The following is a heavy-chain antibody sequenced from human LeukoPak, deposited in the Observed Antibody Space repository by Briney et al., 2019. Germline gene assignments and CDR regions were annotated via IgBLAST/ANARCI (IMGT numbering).Heavy chain of an antibody. J-gene: IGHJ4*02. V-gene: IGHV4-61*05. Sequence: SETLSLTCTVSGGSISSSSFFWAWIRQPPGKGLEWIGYIYYSGSTNYNPSLKSRVTISVDTSKNQFSLKLSSVTAADTAVYYCARGEQLWSSWGQGTLVTVSS. CDR1: GGSISSSSFF. CDR3: ARGEQLWSS. CDR2: IYYSGST. D-gene: IGHD5-18*01.